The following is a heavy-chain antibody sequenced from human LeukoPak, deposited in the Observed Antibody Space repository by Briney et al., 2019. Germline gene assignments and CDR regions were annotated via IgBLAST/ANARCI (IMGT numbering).Heavy chain of an antibody. V-gene: IGHV1-69*05. J-gene: IGHJ6*03. CDR2: IIPIFGTA. CDR1: GGTFSSYD. Sequence: SVKVSCKASGGTFSSYDISWVRQAPGQGLEWMGGIIPIFGTANYAQKFQGRVTITTDESTSTAYMELSSLRSEDTAVYYCARTYTAAGMDYYYYMDVWGKGTTVTVSS. D-gene: IGHD6-13*01. CDR3: ARTYTAAGMDYYYYMDV.